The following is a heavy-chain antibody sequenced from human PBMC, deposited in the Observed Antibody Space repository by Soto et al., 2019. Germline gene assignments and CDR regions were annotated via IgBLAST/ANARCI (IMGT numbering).Heavy chain of an antibody. CDR3: PRDDPKPAYGAKWYFDL. Sequence: XPVKVGCRGSGSPLNSYGIIWGRQSPGQGLEWMGWISPYNGNTNSAPKLQGRVTMTTDTSTSTAYMELRSLRSDDTAVYYCPRDDPKPAYGAKWYFDLCGGPILVTVTA. V-gene: IGHV1-18*01. CDR2: ISPYNGNT. CDR1: GSPLNSYG. D-gene: IGHD4-17*01. J-gene: IGHJ2*01.